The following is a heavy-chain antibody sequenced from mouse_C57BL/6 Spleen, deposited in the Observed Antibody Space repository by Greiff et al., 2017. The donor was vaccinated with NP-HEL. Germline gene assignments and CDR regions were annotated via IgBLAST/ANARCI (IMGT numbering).Heavy chain of an antibody. CDR3: AREEGYDLYYAMDY. CDR1: GFTFSDYY. D-gene: IGHD2-2*01. V-gene: IGHV5-12*01. CDR2: ISNGGGNT. Sequence: EVQLVESGGGLVQPGGSLKLSCAASGFTFSDYYMYWVRQTPEKRLEWVAYISNGGGNTYYPDTVKGRFTISRDNAKNTLYLQMSSLKSEDTAMYYCAREEGYDLYYAMDYWGQGTSVTVSS. J-gene: IGHJ4*01.